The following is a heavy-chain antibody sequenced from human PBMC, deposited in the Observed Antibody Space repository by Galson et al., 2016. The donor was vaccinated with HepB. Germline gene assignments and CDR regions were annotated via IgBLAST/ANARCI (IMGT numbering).Heavy chain of an antibody. D-gene: IGHD3-10*01. Sequence: SLRLSCAASGFTFEIYSMNWVRQAPGKGLEWISYISTSSSTIYYADSVKGRFTISRDNAKSSLYLQMNSLRAEDTAVYYCAGGPMGRGWGQGTLVTVSS. V-gene: IGHV3-48*01. CDR3: AGGPMGRG. CDR1: GFTFEIYS. J-gene: IGHJ4*02. CDR2: ISTSSSTI.